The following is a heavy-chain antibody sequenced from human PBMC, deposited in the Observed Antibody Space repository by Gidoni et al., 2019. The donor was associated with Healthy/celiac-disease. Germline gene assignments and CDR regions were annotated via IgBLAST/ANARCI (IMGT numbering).Heavy chain of an antibody. CDR3: ARDFRGIEGYYYGMDV. J-gene: IGHJ6*02. CDR1: GFTFSSYG. Sequence: QVQLVESGGGVVQPGRSLRLSCAASGFTFSSYGMHWVRQAPGKGLEWVAVIWYDGSNKYYADSVKGRFTISRDNSKNTLYLQMNSLRAEDTAVYYCARDFRGIEGYYYGMDVWGQGTTVTVSS. D-gene: IGHD1-26*01. CDR2: IWYDGSNK. V-gene: IGHV3-33*01.